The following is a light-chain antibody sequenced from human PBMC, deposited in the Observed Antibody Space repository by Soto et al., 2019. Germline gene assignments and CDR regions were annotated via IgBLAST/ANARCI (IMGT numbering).Light chain of an antibody. J-gene: IGKJ4*01. V-gene: IGKV3-20*01. CDR2: LTS. CDR3: QQFGATPLT. CDR1: QNVNNNY. Sequence: EIVLTQSQGTLSLSPGETGTLSCRDSQNVNNNYMAWYQQKPGLAPRLLFYLTSSRATGVPDRFSGSGYVTEFTLTITGLQPDDFAVYYCQQFGATPLTFGGGPRVEIK.